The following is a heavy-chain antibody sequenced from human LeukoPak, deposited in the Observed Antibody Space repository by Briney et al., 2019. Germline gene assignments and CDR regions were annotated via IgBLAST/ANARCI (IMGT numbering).Heavy chain of an antibody. CDR2: IRYDGSKI. CDR1: GFTFSHYW. D-gene: IGHD4-11*01. V-gene: IGHV3-30*02. J-gene: IGHJ4*02. Sequence: GGSLRLSCVASGFTFSHYWMSWVRQAPGKGLEWVAFIRYDGSKIYYADSVRGRFTISRDNSNSTLYLQMNTLRLEDTAVYYCAKVTTTVIDFWGQGTLVTVSS. CDR3: AKVTTTVIDF.